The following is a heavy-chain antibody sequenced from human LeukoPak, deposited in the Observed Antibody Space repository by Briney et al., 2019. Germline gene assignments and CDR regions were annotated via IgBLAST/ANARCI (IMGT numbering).Heavy chain of an antibody. CDR3: AKEILWFGELSSPFDY. CDR2: ISGSGGST. J-gene: IGHJ4*02. D-gene: IGHD3-10*01. CDR1: GFTFSSYW. Sequence: GGSLRLSCAASGFTFSSYWMSWVRQAPGKGLEWVSAISGSGGSTYYADSVKGRFTISRDNSKNTLYLQMNSLRAEDTAVYYCAKEILWFGELSSPFDYWGQGTLVTVSS. V-gene: IGHV3-23*01.